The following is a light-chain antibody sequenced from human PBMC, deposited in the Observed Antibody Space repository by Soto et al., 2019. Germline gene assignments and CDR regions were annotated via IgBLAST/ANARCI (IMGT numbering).Light chain of an antibody. V-gene: IGKV2-30*01. CDR3: MQGTHSPPWT. Sequence: DVVMTQSPLSLPVTLGQPASISCKSSQSLVNSDGNTYLHWFQQRPGQSPRRLIYKVSNRDSGVPDRFSGSGSGTDFTLRISSVEAEDVGVYYCMQGTHSPPWTFGQGTKVEIK. J-gene: IGKJ1*01. CDR1: QSLVNSDGNTY. CDR2: KVS.